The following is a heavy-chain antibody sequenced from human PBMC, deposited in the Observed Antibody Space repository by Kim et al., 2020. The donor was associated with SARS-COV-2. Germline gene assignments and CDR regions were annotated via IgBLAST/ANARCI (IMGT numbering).Heavy chain of an antibody. J-gene: IGHJ4*02. CDR3: ARERDSSGNYFDY. CDR1: GYTFTGYY. CDR2: INPNSGGT. V-gene: IGHV1-2*02. Sequence: ASVKVSCKASGYTFTGYYMHWVRQVPGQGLEWMGWINPNSGGTNYAQKFQGRVTMTRDTSISTAYMELSRLRSDDTAVYYCARERDSSGNYFDYWGQGTLVTVSS. D-gene: IGHD3-22*01.